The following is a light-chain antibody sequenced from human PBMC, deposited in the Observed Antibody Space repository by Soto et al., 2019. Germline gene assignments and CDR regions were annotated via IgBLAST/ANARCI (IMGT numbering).Light chain of an antibody. CDR3: QQYNNWPPYT. J-gene: IGKJ2*01. Sequence: IVMTQSPATLSVSPGERATLSCRASQSVSSNLAWYQQKPSQAPRLLIYGAFTRATGIPARFSGSGSGTEFTLTISSLQSEDFAVYYCQQYNNWPPYTFGQGTKLELK. CDR2: GAF. V-gene: IGKV3-15*01. CDR1: QSVSSN.